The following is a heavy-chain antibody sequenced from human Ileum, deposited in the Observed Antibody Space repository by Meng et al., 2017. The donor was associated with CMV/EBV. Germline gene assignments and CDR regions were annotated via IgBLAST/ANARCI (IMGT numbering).Heavy chain of an antibody. D-gene: IGHD1-1*01. V-gene: IGHV4-39*07. Sequence: SETLSLTGTVPGGSISSSSYYGGWIRQPPGKGLEWIGSIYYSGSTYYNPSLNSRVTISVDTSKNQFSLKLSSVTAADTAVYYCARARTDWFDPWGQGTLVTVSS. CDR1: GGSISSSSYY. J-gene: IGHJ5*02. CDR3: ARARTDWFDP. CDR2: IYYSGST.